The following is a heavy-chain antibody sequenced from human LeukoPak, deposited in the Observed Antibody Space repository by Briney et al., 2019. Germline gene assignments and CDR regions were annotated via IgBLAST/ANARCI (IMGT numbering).Heavy chain of an antibody. CDR3: VTEYVRTHYFDW. Sequence: ASVKVSCKASGYNLNTYHMHWVRQAPGQGLEWMGIITSTGTTTICAQKFQGRVTMTGDTSTSTVYMDLSSLRSDDTAVYFCVTEYVRTHYFDWWGQGTLVTVSS. V-gene: IGHV1-46*02. J-gene: IGHJ4*02. D-gene: IGHD2-2*01. CDR1: GYNLNTYH. CDR2: ITSTGTTT.